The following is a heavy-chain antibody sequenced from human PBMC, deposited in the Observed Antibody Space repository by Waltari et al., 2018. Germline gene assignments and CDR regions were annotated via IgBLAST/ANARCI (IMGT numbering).Heavy chain of an antibody. V-gene: IGHV3-74*01. J-gene: IGHJ6*03. CDR2: INRDGSGT. Sequence: EVQLVESGGGLVQPGGSLSLSCAASGFTFISSWLPWARQAPGKGLVWVSRINRDGSGTIYADSVKGRFTISRDNAKNTLYLQLNSLRVEDTAVYYCAREPSPDSSGYFYYYMDVWGKGTTVTVSS. CDR1: GFTFISSW. CDR3: AREPSPDSSGYFYYYMDV. D-gene: IGHD3-22*01.